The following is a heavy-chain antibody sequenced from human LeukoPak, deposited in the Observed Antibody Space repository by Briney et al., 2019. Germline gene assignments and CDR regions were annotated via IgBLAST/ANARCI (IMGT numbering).Heavy chain of an antibody. CDR3: AKDSPKYSYGTFDY. CDR2: ISGSGGST. Sequence: GGSLRLSCAASGFTFSSYAMSWVRQAPGKGLEWVSAISGSGGSTYYADSVKGRFTISGDNSKNTLYLQMNSLRAEDTAVFYCAKDSPKYSYGTFDYWGQGALVTVSS. CDR1: GFTFSSYA. V-gene: IGHV3-23*01. J-gene: IGHJ4*02. D-gene: IGHD5-18*01.